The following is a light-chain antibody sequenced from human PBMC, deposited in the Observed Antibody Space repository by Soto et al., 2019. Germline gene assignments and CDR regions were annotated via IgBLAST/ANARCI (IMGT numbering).Light chain of an antibody. V-gene: IGLV1-51*01. Sequence: QSVLTQPPSVSAAPGQKVTISCSGSSSNIGNKYVSWYQQLPGTAPKLLIYDDNKRPSGIPDRFSGSKSGTSATLGITGLQTGDEADYYCGTWDTSLRDVVFGGGTKVTVL. J-gene: IGLJ2*01. CDR2: DDN. CDR1: SSNIGNKY. CDR3: GTWDTSLRDVV.